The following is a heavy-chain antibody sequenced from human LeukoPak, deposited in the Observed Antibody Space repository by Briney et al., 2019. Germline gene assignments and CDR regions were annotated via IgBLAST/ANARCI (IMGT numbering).Heavy chain of an antibody. Sequence: PGGSLRLSGAASGFTFSSYAMHWVRQAPGKGLEYVSAISSNGGSTYYANSVKGRFTISRDNSKNTLYLQMGSLRAEDMAVYYCARSSIAARVVDYWGQGTLVTVSS. D-gene: IGHD6-6*01. CDR3: ARSSIAARVVDY. J-gene: IGHJ4*02. CDR2: ISSNGGST. CDR1: GFTFSSYA. V-gene: IGHV3-64*01.